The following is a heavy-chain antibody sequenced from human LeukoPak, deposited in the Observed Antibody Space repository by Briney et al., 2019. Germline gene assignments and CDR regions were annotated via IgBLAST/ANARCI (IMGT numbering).Heavy chain of an antibody. J-gene: IGHJ4*02. V-gene: IGHV4-38-2*01. CDR2: IMHSGST. CDR3: ARACGGNSDY. Sequence: SETLSLTCAVSGYSISSGYYWGWIRHPPGKGREWIGSIMHSGSTYYNPSLKSRVTISVDTSKNQFSLKLSSVTAADTAVYYCARACGGNSDYWGQGTLVTVSS. CDR1: GYSISSGYY. D-gene: IGHD4-23*01.